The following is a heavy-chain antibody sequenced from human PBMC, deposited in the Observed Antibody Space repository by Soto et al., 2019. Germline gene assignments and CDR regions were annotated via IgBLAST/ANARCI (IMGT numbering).Heavy chain of an antibody. J-gene: IGHJ4*02. CDR1: GGSFSGYY. CDR2: IYYSGST. Sequence: PSETLSLTCAVYGGSFSGYYWSWIRRPPGKGLEWIGYIYYSGSTNYNPSLKSRVTISVDTSKNQFSLKLSSVTAADTAVYYCARGLTDYDSSGYYLDYWGQGTLVTVSS. V-gene: IGHV4-59*01. D-gene: IGHD3-22*01. CDR3: ARGLTDYDSSGYYLDY.